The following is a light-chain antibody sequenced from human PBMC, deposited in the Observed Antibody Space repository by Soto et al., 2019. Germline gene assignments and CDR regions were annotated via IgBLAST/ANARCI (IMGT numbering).Light chain of an antibody. CDR2: DVS. J-gene: IGLJ1*01. CDR1: SGDVGGYNY. Sequence: QSALTQPRSVSGSPGQSVTISCTGTSGDVGGYNYVSWYQEHAGKAPKLMIDDVSKRPSGVPDRFSGSKSGNTASLTIDGLQAEDEADYYCCSYAGSYTHYVFGTGTKVTV. V-gene: IGLV2-11*01. CDR3: CSYAGSYTHYV.